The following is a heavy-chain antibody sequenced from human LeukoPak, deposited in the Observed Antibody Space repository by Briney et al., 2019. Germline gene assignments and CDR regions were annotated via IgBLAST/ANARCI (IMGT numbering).Heavy chain of an antibody. CDR3: ARDSGLDY. Sequence: ASVKVSCKASGCTFTTSMHWVRQAPGQGLEWMGWINPISGGTNYAQNFQGRVTMTRDTSINTAYMELSRLRSDDTAVYFCARDSGLDYWGQGTLVTVSS. V-gene: IGHV1-2*02. CDR2: INPISGGT. J-gene: IGHJ4*02. D-gene: IGHD2-15*01. CDR1: GCTFTTS.